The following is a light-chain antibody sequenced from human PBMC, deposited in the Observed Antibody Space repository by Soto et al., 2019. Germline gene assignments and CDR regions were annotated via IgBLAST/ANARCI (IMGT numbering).Light chain of an antibody. V-gene: IGKV1-33*01. CDR2: DAS. Sequence: DIQMTQSPSSLSASVGDRVTITCQASQDISNYLNRYQQKPGKAPKLLIYDASNLETGFQSSFSGCVFETVFIFTISSLQPEDIATYYCQQYDNLGLTLGGGTKGDIK. CDR3: QQYDNLGLT. J-gene: IGKJ4*01. CDR1: QDISNY.